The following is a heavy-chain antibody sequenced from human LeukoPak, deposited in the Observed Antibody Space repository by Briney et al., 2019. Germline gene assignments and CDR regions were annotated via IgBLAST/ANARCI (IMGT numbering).Heavy chain of an antibody. V-gene: IGHV1-2*02. CDR3: ARDHGQWVARISLDY. Sequence: GASVKVSCKASGYTFTGYYMHWVRQAPGQGLEWMGWINPNSGGTNYAQKFQGRVTMTTDTSTTTVYMELSSLRSEDTAVYYCARDHGQWVARISLDYWGQGTLVTVSS. D-gene: IGHD6-19*01. CDR1: GYTFTGYY. J-gene: IGHJ4*02. CDR2: INPNSGGT.